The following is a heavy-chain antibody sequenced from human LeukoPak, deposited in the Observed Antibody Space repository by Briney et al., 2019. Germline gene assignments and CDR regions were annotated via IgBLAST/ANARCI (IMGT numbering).Heavy chain of an antibody. CDR1: GGSISSSSYY. J-gene: IGHJ3*02. CDR3: ARDDAVANDAFDI. V-gene: IGHV4-61*02. D-gene: IGHD6-19*01. Sequence: SETLSLTCTVSGGSISSSSYYWSWIRQPAGKGLEWIGRIYTSGSTNYNPSLKSRVTMSVDTSKNQFSLKLSSVTAADTAVYYCARDDAVANDAFDIWGQGTMVTVSS. CDR2: IYTSGST.